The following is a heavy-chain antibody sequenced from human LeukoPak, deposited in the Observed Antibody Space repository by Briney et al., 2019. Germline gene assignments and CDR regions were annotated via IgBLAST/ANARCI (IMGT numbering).Heavy chain of an antibody. CDR3: ARRAGDYSHPYDY. CDR2: ITHSGST. D-gene: IGHD3-22*01. Sequence: SETLSLTCAVYGGSFSGFFWSWIRQPPGKGLEWIGEITHSGSTYYNPSLKSRVTISLDTSKNQFSLKLTSVTAADTAVYYCARRAGDYSHPYDYWGQGTLVTVSS. J-gene: IGHJ4*02. V-gene: IGHV4-34*01. CDR1: GGSFSGFF.